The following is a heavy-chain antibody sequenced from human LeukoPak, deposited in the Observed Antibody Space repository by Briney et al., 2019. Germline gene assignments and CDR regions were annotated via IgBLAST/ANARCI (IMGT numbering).Heavy chain of an antibody. CDR2: INPNSGGT. V-gene: IGHV1-2*02. D-gene: IGHD1-26*01. CDR1: GYTFTGYY. Sequence: GASVKVSCTASGYTFTGYYMHWGRQAPGQGDGWMGWINPNSGGTNYSQNFQGRVTITRDTSISTAYMELSRLRSDDTAVYYCARSGSYSVPYVYWGQGTVVTVSS. J-gene: IGHJ4*02. CDR3: ARSGSYSVPYVY.